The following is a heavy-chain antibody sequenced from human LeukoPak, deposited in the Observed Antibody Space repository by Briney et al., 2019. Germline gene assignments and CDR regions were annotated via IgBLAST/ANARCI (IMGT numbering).Heavy chain of an antibody. Sequence: SETLSLTCTVSGGSISSYYWSWIRQPPGKGLEWIGYIYYSGSTNYNPSLKSRVTISVDTSKNQFSLKLSSVTAADTAVYYCARLPYDYVWGSYRGYYFDYWGQGTLVTVSS. D-gene: IGHD3-16*02. J-gene: IGHJ4*02. CDR1: GGSISSYY. CDR3: ARLPYDYVWGSYRGYYFDY. V-gene: IGHV4-59*08. CDR2: IYYSGST.